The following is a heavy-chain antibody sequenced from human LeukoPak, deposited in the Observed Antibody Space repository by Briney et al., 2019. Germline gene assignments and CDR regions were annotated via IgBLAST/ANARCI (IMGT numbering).Heavy chain of an antibody. Sequence: SQTLSLTCTVSGGSINSGDYYWTWIRQPPGKGLEWIGFIYYNGSTYHNPSLKSRVTTSVEASKNQLSLKVSSVTAADTAVYYCARAWRISMVRGVVASWGLGTLVTVSS. D-gene: IGHD3-10*01. CDR2: IYYNGST. CDR3: ARAWRISMVRGVVAS. CDR1: GGSINSGDYY. J-gene: IGHJ5*01. V-gene: IGHV4-30-4*01.